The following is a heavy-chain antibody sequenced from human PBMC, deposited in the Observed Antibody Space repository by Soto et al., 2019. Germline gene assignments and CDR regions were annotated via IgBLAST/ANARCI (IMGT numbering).Heavy chain of an antibody. Sequence: PSETLSLTCAVYGGSFSGYYWNWIRQPPGKGLEWIGEINHSGSTNYNPSLKSRVIISVDTSKNQFSLKLSSVTAADTAVYYCARSYGSGSYYYIWGQGTLVTVSS. D-gene: IGHD3-10*01. CDR2: INHSGST. CDR3: ARSYGSGSYYYI. V-gene: IGHV4-34*01. J-gene: IGHJ4*02. CDR1: GGSFSGYY.